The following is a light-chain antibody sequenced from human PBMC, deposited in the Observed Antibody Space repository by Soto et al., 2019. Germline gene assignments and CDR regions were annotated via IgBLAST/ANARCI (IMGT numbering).Light chain of an antibody. CDR1: QSVLYTSNNNNY. V-gene: IGKV4-1*01. CDR2: WAS. CDR3: QQYYSTPYT. Sequence: DIVMTQSQDSLAVSLGERSTTNCKSSQSVLYTSNNNNYLAWYHQKPGQPPKLLIYWASTRESGVPDRFSGSGSGTDFTLTISSLQAEDVAVYYCQQYYSTPYTFGQGTKVDIK. J-gene: IGKJ2*01.